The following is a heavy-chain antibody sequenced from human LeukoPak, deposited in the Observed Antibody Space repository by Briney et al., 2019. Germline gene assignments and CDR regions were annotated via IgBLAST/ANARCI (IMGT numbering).Heavy chain of an antibody. J-gene: IGHJ4*02. CDR3: ARELGYDILTGYSNDY. CDR2: INPNSGGT. Sequence: ASVKVSCKASGYTFTGYYMHWVRQAPAQGLEWMGWINPNSGGTNYAQKFQGRVTMTRDTSISTAYMELSRLRSDDTAVYYCARELGYDILTGYSNDYWGQGTLVTVSS. D-gene: IGHD3-9*01. CDR1: GYTFTGYY. V-gene: IGHV1-2*02.